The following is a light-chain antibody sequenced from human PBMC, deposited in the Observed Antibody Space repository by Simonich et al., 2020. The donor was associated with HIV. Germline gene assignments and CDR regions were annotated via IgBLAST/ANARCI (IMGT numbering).Light chain of an antibody. CDR3: SSYGGSVV. V-gene: IGLV2-23*01. Sequence: QSALTQPASVSGSPGQSITISCTGTSSDVGDYNYFSWYQQHPGKAPKLRIFEGNKRTSGVSNRFSGSKSGNTASLTISGLQAEDEADYYCSSYGGSVVFGGGTKLTVL. J-gene: IGLJ2*01. CDR2: EGN. CDR1: SSDVGDYNY.